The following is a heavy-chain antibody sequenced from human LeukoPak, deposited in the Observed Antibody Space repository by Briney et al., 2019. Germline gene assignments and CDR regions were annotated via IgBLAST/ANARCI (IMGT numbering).Heavy chain of an antibody. D-gene: IGHD3-9*01. CDR1: GGSFSGYY. CDR3: AVLGALRYFDWLNYYYYMDV. Sequence: SETLSLTCAVYGGSFSGYYWSWIRQPPGKGLEWIGEINHSGSTNYNPSLKSRVTISVDTSKNQFSLKLSSVTAADTAVYYCAVLGALRYFDWLNYYYYMDVWGKGTTVTVSS. J-gene: IGHJ6*03. V-gene: IGHV4-34*01. CDR2: INHSGST.